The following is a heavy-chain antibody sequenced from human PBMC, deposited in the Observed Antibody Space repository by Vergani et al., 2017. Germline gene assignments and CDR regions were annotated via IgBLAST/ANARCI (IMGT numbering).Heavy chain of an antibody. CDR1: GGTFSSYT. Sequence: QVQLVQSGAEVKKPGSSVKVSCKASGGTFSSYTISWVRQAPGQGLEWMGRIIPILGIANYAQKFQGRVTITADKSTSTAYMALRSLRSEDTAVYYCAAYDILTGDQRRNPYYYYGMDVWGQGTTVTVSS. CDR2: IIPILGIA. J-gene: IGHJ6*02. V-gene: IGHV1-69*02. CDR3: AAYDILTGDQRRNPYYYYGMDV. D-gene: IGHD3-9*01.